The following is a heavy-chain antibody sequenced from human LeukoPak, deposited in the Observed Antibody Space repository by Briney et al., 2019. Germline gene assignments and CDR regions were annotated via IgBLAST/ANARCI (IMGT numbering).Heavy chain of an antibody. CDR2: IWYDGSNK. Sequence: GRSLRLSCAASGFTFSSYGMHWVRQAPGKGLEWVAAIWYDGSNKYSADSVKGRFTISRDNSKNTLYLQMNSLRAEDTAVYYCARDLGNRNTGTYLDYWGQGTLVTVSS. J-gene: IGHJ4*02. CDR1: GFTFSSYG. D-gene: IGHD1-26*01. V-gene: IGHV3-33*01. CDR3: ARDLGNRNTGTYLDY.